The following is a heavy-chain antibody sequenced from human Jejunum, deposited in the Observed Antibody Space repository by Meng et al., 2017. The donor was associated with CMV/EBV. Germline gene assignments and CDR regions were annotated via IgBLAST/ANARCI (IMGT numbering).Heavy chain of an antibody. CDR2: LKPDGSRS. Sequence: EVQLVESGGGLVQPGGSLRLSCAASGFTFSSSWMHWVRQAPGKGPVWVSDLKPDGSRSSYADSVKGRFTTSRDNAKNTLYLQMNSLRVEDTAVYYCVRDGPNYYDYWGQGTLVTVSS. CDR3: VRDGPNYYDY. J-gene: IGHJ4*02. V-gene: IGHV3-74*01. CDR1: GFTFSSSW.